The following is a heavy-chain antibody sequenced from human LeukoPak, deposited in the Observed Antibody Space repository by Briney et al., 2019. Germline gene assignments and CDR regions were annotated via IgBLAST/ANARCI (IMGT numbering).Heavy chain of an antibody. CDR3: TRQLIWASDTGDS. CDR2: IRYIGTT. J-gene: IGHJ5*01. Sequence: SETLSLTCNVSGGSISGSRRYWGWVRQPPGGGLEWIGSIRYIGTTYYNPSLQSRLTISVDNSQNQFSLKLKSVTAADTSMYYCTRQLIWASDTGDSWGQGTLVTVSS. CDR1: GGSISGSRRY. V-gene: IGHV4-39*01. D-gene: IGHD1-1*01.